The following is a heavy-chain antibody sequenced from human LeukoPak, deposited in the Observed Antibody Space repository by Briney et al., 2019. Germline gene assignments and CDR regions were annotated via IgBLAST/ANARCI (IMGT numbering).Heavy chain of an antibody. D-gene: IGHD3-10*01. CDR3: ARDFPTYYYGSGSDHKFDP. Sequence: ASVTVSCKASGYTFTSYGISWVRQAPGQGLERMGWISAYNGNTNYAQKLQGRVTMTTDTSTSTAYMELRSLRSDDTAVYYCARDFPTYYYGSGSDHKFDPWGQGTLVTVSS. J-gene: IGHJ5*02. CDR2: ISAYNGNT. V-gene: IGHV1-18*01. CDR1: GYTFTSYG.